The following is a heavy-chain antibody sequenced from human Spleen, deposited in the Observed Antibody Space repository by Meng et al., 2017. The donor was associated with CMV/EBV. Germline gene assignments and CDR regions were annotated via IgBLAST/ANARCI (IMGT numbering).Heavy chain of an antibody. D-gene: IGHD6-6*01. CDR2: IYYSGST. V-gene: IGHV4-59*08. CDR1: GGSISRYY. J-gene: IGHJ4*02. Sequence: SETLSLTCTVSGGSISRYYWSWIRQPPGKGLEWIGSIYYSGSTNYNPSLKSRVTISVDTSKNQFSLKLSSVTAADTAVYYCARQSIAAREGFDYWGQGTLVTVSS. CDR3: ARQSIAAREGFDY.